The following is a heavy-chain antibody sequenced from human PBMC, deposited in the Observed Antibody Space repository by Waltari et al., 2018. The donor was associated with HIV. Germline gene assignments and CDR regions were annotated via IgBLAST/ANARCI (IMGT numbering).Heavy chain of an antibody. J-gene: IGHJ3*02. Sequence: QVQLVQSGAEVKKPGSSVKVSCKASGGIFSSHSISWVRQAPGQGLEWMGGIIPIFGTAKYPQKFQGRITITADKSTSTVYMDLSSLRSEDTAVYYCARADFGDYPDGCDIWGQGTMVTVSS. CDR2: IIPIFGTA. CDR3: ARADFGDYPDGCDI. CDR1: GGIFSSHS. D-gene: IGHD4-17*01. V-gene: IGHV1-69*06.